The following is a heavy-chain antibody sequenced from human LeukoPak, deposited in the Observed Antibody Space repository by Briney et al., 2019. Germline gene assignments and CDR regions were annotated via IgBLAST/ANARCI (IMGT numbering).Heavy chain of an antibody. CDR2: IYSGGST. CDR1: GFTVSSNY. V-gene: IGHV3-66*01. Sequence: PGGSLRLSCAASGFTVSSNYMSWVRQAPGKGLEWVSVIYSGGSTYYADSVKGRFTISRDNSKNTLYLQMNSLRAEDTAVYYCAKDGLYITIFASENYYGMDVWGQGTTVTVSS. J-gene: IGHJ6*02. CDR3: AKDGLYITIFASENYYGMDV. D-gene: IGHD3-3*01.